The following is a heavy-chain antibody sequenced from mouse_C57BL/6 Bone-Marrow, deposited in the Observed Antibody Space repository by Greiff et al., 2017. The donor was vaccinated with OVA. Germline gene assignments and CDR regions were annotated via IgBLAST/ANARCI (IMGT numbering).Heavy chain of an antibody. CDR2: IRLKSDNYAT. CDR1: GFTFSNYW. J-gene: IGHJ1*03. V-gene: IGHV6-3*01. CDR3: PKGGTWYFDV. Sequence: EVMLVESGGGLVQPGGSMKLSCVASGFTFSNYWMNWVRQSPEKGLEWVAQIRLKSDNYATHYAESVKGRFTISRDDSKSSVYLQMNNLRAEDTGIYYCPKGGTWYFDVWGTGTTVTVSS. D-gene: IGHD2-14*01.